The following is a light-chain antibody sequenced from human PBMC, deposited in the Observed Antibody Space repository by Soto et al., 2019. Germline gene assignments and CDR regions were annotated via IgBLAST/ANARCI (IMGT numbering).Light chain of an antibody. CDR2: STS. CDR1: QIVSNPY. V-gene: IGKV3-20*01. J-gene: IGKJ5*01. CDR3: HQYARLPVT. Sequence: VVLTQSPATLSMSPGEAVTLSCRASQIVSNPYLAWYQQRPGQVPRLVVSSTSKRATGIPERFSGGGSGTDFTLTITSLEPEAFEVYYFHQYARLPVTLGQGTRL.